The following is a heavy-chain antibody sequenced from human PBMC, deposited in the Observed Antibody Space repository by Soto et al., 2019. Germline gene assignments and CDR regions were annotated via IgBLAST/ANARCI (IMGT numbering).Heavy chain of an antibody. CDR3: ARVSRSYYYGMDV. V-gene: IGHV4-30-2*01. D-gene: IGHD2-8*01. CDR2: IYHSGST. J-gene: IGHJ6*02. CDR1: GGSISSGGYS. Sequence: SETLSLTCAVSGGSISSGGYSWSWIRQPPGKGLEWIGYIYHSGSTYYNPSLKSRVTISVDRSKNQFSLKLSSVTAADTAVYYCARVSRSYYYGMDVWGQAITVTGSS.